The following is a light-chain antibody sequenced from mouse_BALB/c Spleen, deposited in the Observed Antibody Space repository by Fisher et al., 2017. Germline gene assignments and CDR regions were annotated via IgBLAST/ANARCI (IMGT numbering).Light chain of an antibody. Sequence: IVITQSTALMSASPGEKVTMTCSASSSVSYMYWYQQKSSTSPKLWIYDTSKLASGVPARFSGSGSGTSYSLTISSMEAEDAATYYCQQWSSNPYTFGGGTKLEIK. J-gene: IGKJ2*01. CDR1: SSVSY. CDR3: QQWSSNPYT. V-gene: IGKV4-59*01. CDR2: DTS.